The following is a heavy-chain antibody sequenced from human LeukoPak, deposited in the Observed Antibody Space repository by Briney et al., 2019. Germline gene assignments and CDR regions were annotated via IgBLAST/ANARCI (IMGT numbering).Heavy chain of an antibody. D-gene: IGHD3-10*01. CDR3: AKPVYREYYGSGSYNSRELAFDI. V-gene: IGHV3-23*01. Sequence: GGSLRLSCAASGFTFSSYGMSWVRQAPGKGLEWVSAISGSGGSTYYADSVKGRFTISRDNSKNTLYLQMNSLRAEDTAVHYCAKPVYREYYGSGSYNSRELAFDIWGQGTMVTVSS. CDR2: ISGSGGST. CDR1: GFTFSSYG. J-gene: IGHJ3*02.